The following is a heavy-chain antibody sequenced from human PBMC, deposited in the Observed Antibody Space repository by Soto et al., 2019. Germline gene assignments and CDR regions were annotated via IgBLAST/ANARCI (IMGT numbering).Heavy chain of an antibody. CDR1: GYSFAGYW. CDR3: ARQIYDSDTGPNFQYYFDS. V-gene: IGHV5-10-1*01. J-gene: IGHJ4*02. D-gene: IGHD3-22*01. Sequence: PGESLKTYCKGSGYSFAGYWITWVRQKPGKGLEWIGRIDPSDSPTYYSPSFRGHVTISVTKSITTVFLQWSSLRASDTAMYYCARQIYDSDTGPNFQYYFDSWGQGTPVTVSS. CDR2: IDPSDSPT.